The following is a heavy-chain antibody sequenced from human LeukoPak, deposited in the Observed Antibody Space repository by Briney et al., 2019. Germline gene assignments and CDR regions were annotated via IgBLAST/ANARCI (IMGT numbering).Heavy chain of an antibody. CDR1: GGAFSDYP. Sequence: ASVKVSCKASGGAFSDYPISWVRQAAGHGLEWMGGIIPIFGTANHAQKFQGRVSITADKSTNTAYMELSSLRSDDTAVYYCAHTTWELGRLHYFDSWGQGTLVTVSS. CDR3: AHTTWELGRLHYFDS. D-gene: IGHD7-27*01. CDR2: IIPIFGTA. V-gene: IGHV1-69*06. J-gene: IGHJ4*02.